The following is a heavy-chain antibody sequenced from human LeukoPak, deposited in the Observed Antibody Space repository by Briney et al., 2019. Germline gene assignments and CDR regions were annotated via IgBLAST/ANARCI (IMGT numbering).Heavy chain of an antibody. V-gene: IGHV3-11*06. J-gene: IGHJ4*02. Sequence: PGGSLRLSCAASGFTFSDYYMSWIRQAPGKGLEWVSYISSSSSYTNYADSVKGRFTISRDNAKNSLYLQMNSLRAEDTAVYYCARDQGLGQLVDYWGQGTLVTVSS. D-gene: IGHD6-6*01. CDR1: GFTFSDYY. CDR3: ARDQGLGQLVDY. CDR2: ISSSSSYT.